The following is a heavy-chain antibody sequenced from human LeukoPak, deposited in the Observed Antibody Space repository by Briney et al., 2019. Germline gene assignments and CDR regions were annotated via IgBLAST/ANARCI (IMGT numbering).Heavy chain of an antibody. CDR3: ARGPQVWGFGELLTFDY. Sequence: GSLRLSCAASGFIFSNYGMSWVRQAPGRGLEWVSGISGSGGSTYYADSVKGRFTISRDNAKNSLYLQMNSLRAEDTAVYYCARGPQVWGFGELLTFDYWGQGTLVTVSS. J-gene: IGHJ4*02. CDR1: GFIFSNYG. V-gene: IGHV3-23*01. CDR2: ISGSGGST. D-gene: IGHD3-10*01.